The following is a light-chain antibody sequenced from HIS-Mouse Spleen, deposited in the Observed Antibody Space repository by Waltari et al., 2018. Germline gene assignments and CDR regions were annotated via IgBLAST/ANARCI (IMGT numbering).Light chain of an antibody. CDR3: NSRDSSGNHLV. V-gene: IGLV3-19*01. CDR2: GKN. J-gene: IGLJ3*02. Sequence: SSELTQDPAVSVALGQTVRITCQGDRLSSYYARWNQQKPGQAPVLVIYGKNNRPSGIPDRFSGSSSGNTASLTITGAQAEDEADYYCNSRDSSGNHLVFGGGTKLTVL. CDR1: RLSSYY.